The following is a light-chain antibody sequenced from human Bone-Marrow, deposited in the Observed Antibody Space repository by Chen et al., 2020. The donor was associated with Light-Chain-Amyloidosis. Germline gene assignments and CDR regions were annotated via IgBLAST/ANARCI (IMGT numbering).Light chain of an antibody. J-gene: IGLJ2*01. V-gene: IGLV3-25*03. CDR3: QSTDSNGTYDVI. CDR1: DLPKKY. CDR2: RDT. Sequence: SYELTQPHSVSVSPGQTARITCSGDDLPKKYDYRYQQKPDQAPVLVIHRDTESPTGISERFSGSSSATTATLPISGVQAEDEADYHCQSTDSNGTYDVIFGVGTKLTVL.